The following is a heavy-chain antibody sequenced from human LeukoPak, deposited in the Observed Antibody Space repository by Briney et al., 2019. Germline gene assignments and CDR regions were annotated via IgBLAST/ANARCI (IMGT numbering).Heavy chain of an antibody. CDR2: INPNSGGT. Sequence: GASVKVSCKASGYTFTGYYMHWVRQAPGQGLEWMGWINPNSGGTTYAQKFQGRVTMTRDTSISTAYMELSRLRSDDTAVYYCARAISGYYYDSSGYYYVSWGQGTLVTVSS. CDR1: GYTFTGYY. CDR3: ARAISGYYYDSSGYYYVS. J-gene: IGHJ5*02. V-gene: IGHV1-2*02. D-gene: IGHD3-22*01.